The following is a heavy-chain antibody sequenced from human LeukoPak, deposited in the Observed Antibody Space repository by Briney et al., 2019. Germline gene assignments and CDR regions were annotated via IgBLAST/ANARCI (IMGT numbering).Heavy chain of an antibody. V-gene: IGHV4-59*01. CDR1: GGSISSYY. J-gene: IGHJ4*02. Sequence: PSETLSLTCTVSGGSISSYYWSWIRQPPGKGLEWIGYIYYSGSTNYNPSLKSRVTISVDTSKNQFSLKLSSVTAADTAMYYCARGTMVRGVNLYYFDYWGQGTLVTVSS. CDR3: ARGTMVRGVNLYYFDY. D-gene: IGHD3-10*01. CDR2: IYYSGST.